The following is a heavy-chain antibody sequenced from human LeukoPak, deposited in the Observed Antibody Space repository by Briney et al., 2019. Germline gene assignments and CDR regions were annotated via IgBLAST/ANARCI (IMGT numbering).Heavy chain of an antibody. Sequence: PGGSLRLSCAASGFTFSSYWMSWVRQAPGKGLEWVAFIRYDGSDKYYADSVKGRFTISRDNSKNTLYLQMNSLRAEDTAVYYCAKDEGGITMIEPNYYFDYWGQGTLVTVSS. V-gene: IGHV3-30*02. J-gene: IGHJ4*02. CDR1: GFTFSSYW. CDR3: AKDEGGITMIEPNYYFDY. CDR2: IRYDGSDK. D-gene: IGHD3-22*01.